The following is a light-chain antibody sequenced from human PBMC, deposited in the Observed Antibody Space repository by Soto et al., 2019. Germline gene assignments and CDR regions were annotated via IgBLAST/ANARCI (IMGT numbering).Light chain of an antibody. CDR3: QQYNNWPIT. Sequence: VLTQSPATLSVSPGEIATFSFRASQSISTILAWYQHKPGQPPRLLIYGASTRATGIPDRFSGGGSGTEFTLTISSLQSEDFAVYYCQQYNNWPITFGQGTRLEIK. CDR1: QSISTI. V-gene: IGKV3-15*01. J-gene: IGKJ5*01. CDR2: GAS.